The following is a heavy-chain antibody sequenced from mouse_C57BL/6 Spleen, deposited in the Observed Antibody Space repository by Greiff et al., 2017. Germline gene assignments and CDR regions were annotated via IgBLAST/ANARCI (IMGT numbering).Heavy chain of an antibody. J-gene: IGHJ4*01. CDR3: ARDLRSYDGFFYAMDY. Sequence: EVQLVESGPGLVTPSQSLSLTCSVTGYSITSGYYWNWIRQFPGNKLEWMGYISYDGSNNYNPSLKNRISITRDTSKNQFFLKLNSVTTEDTATYYCARDLRSYDGFFYAMDYGGQGTSVTVSS. CDR1: GYSITSGYY. D-gene: IGHD2-3*01. V-gene: IGHV3-6*01. CDR2: ISYDGSN.